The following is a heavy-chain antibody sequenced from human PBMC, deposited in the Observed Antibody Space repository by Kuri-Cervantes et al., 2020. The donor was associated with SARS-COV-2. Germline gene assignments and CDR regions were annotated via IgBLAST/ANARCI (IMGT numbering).Heavy chain of an antibody. Sequence: SVKVSCKTSRDTFTTFGFSWVRQAPGQGLEWMGGIIPFFGTPSYAQRFEGRVTIIVDESTRTVYMEMTSLTFEDTAVYFCARDVGYGGSSELDITYFDCWGQGTLVTVSS. CDR3: ARDVGYGGSSELDITYFDC. D-gene: IGHD4-23*01. CDR2: IIPFFGTP. J-gene: IGHJ4*02. CDR1: RDTFTTFG. V-gene: IGHV1-69*13.